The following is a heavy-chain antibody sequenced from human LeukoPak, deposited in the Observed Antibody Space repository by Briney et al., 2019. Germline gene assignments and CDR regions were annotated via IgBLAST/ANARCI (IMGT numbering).Heavy chain of an antibody. J-gene: IGHJ6*02. CDR3: AKDPADTMVRGHYYYYGMDV. CDR1: GFTFSSYG. V-gene: IGHV3-30*18. D-gene: IGHD3-10*01. CDR2: ISYDGSNK. Sequence: PGGSLRLSCAASGFTFSSYGMHWVRQAPGKGLEWVAVISYDGSNKYYADSVKGRFTISRDNSKNTLYLQMNSLRAEDTAVYYCAKDPADTMVRGHYYYYGMDVWGQGTTVTVSS.